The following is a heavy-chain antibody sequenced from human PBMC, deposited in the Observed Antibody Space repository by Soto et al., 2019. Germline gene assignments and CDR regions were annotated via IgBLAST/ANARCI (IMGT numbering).Heavy chain of an antibody. V-gene: IGHV4-59*01. CDR3: ARDLRGYSGYVYDY. D-gene: IGHD5-12*01. J-gene: IGHJ4*02. CDR1: GGSISSYY. Sequence: SETLSLTCTVSGGSISSYYWSWIRQPPGKGLEWIGYIYYSGSTNYNPSLKSRVTIPVDTSKNQFSLKLSSVTAADTAVYYCARDLRGYSGYVYDYWGQGTLVTSPQ. CDR2: IYYSGST.